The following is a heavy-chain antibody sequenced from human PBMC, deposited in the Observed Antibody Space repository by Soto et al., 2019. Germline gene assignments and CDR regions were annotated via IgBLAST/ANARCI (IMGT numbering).Heavy chain of an antibody. CDR2: INPNGGST. V-gene: IGHV1-46*03. Sequence: QVQLVQPGAEVKKPGASVKFSCKASGSIFTNFYIHWVRQAPGQGLEWIGIINPNGGSTNYAQNFQGRVTMTRDTSTSTVYMDLSSLRSEDTAVYYCTRGLASGDYWGQGTLITVSS. J-gene: IGHJ4*02. CDR3: TRGLASGDY. D-gene: IGHD6-6*01. CDR1: GSIFTNFY.